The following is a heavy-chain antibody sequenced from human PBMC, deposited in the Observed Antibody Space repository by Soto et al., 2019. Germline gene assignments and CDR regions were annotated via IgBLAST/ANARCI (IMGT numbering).Heavy chain of an antibody. D-gene: IGHD6-19*01. CDR2: IYGGGTT. J-gene: IGHJ4*02. CDR1: GFAISSKC. V-gene: IGHV3-53*01. CDR3: VQTTGWPGFDF. Sequence: EVQWAESGGGLIQPGGSLRLSCAASGFAISSKCMTWVRQAPGKGLEWVPVIYGGGTTYYADSVKGRFTISRDTSKNTLYLQMNSLRAEDTAVYYCVQTTGWPGFDFWGQGTLVTVSS.